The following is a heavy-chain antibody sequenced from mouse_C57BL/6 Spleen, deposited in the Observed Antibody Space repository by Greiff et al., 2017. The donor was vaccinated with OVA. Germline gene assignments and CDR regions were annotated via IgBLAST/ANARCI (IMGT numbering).Heavy chain of an antibody. CDR3: ARRGVLLRGYAMDY. D-gene: IGHD1-1*01. J-gene: IGHJ4*01. V-gene: IGHV1-26*01. CDR2: INPNNGGT. Sequence: VQLQQSGPELVKPGASVKISCKASGYKFNDYYMNWVKQSHGKSLEWIGDINPNNGGTNYTQKFKGKATLTVDPSSSTAYMELRSLRSADSAVYYCARRGVLLRGYAMDYWGQGTSVTVSA. CDR1: GYKFNDYY.